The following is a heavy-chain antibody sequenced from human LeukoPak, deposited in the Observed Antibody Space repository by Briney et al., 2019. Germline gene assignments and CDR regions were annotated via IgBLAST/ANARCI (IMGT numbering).Heavy chain of an antibody. CDR3: ARGGGGFSHGRFDY. J-gene: IGHJ4*02. Sequence: PETLSLTCTVWIGSINNYYGSWIRQPPGKGREWIGYMYYSGRTNYKPSLKNRATMSVDTSKNHFSLKLTSVTAADTAVYYCARGGGGFSHGRFDYWGLGTLVTVSS. CDR1: IGSINNYY. D-gene: IGHD5-18*01. V-gene: IGHV4-59*01. CDR2: MYYSGRT.